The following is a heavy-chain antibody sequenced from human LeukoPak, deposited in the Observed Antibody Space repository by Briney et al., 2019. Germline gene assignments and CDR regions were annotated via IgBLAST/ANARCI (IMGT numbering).Heavy chain of an antibody. J-gene: IGHJ4*02. D-gene: IGHD6-13*01. V-gene: IGHV3-7*03. CDR2: IRQDGDTK. CDR1: GFPFNAYW. CDR3: ARSLPYGTTWYGRSDF. Sequence: GRSLRLSCAASGFPFNAYWMTWVRQAPGKGLEWVANIRQDGDTKYYVDSVKGRFTISRDNAMNSLYLQMNSLRAEDTAIYYCARSLPYGTTWYGRSDFWGQGILVTVSS.